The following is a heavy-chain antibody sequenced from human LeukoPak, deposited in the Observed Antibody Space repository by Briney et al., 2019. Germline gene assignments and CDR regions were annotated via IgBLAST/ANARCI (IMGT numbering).Heavy chain of an antibody. CDR3: ARFWAGYRYYFDY. D-gene: IGHD3-16*02. V-gene: IGHV3-48*03. J-gene: IGHJ4*02. Sequence: GGSLRLSCAASGFTFSSYEMNWVRQAPGKGLEWVSYISSSDSTIYYADSVKGRFTISRDNAKNSLYLQMNSLRAEDTAVYYCARFWAGYRYYFDYWGQGTLVTVSS. CDR1: GFTFSSYE. CDR2: ISSSDSTI.